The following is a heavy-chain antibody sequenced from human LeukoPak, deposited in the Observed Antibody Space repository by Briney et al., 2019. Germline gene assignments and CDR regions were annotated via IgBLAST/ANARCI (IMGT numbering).Heavy chain of an antibody. V-gene: IGHV3-74*01. Sequence: GGSLRLSCAASGVTFSSYWMHWVRQDPGKGLVCVSRINGDGSSTNYADSVKGRFTISRDNAKNTVYLQMNSLRAEDTAVYYCRTYRWGDSFEFWGQGSLVTVSS. CDR1: GVTFSSYW. CDR2: INGDGSST. D-gene: IGHD3-16*01. J-gene: IGHJ4*02. CDR3: RTYRWGDSFEF.